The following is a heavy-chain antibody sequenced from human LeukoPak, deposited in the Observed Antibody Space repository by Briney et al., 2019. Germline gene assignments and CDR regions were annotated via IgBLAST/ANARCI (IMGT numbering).Heavy chain of an antibody. D-gene: IGHD3-10*01. CDR3: VRAPFGSGSYYYSYYFDY. CDR1: GFTFSSYS. V-gene: IGHV3-48*02. J-gene: IGHJ4*02. Sequence: PGGSLRLSCAASGFTFSSYSMNWVRQAPGKGLEWVSYISGSSTTIYYADSVKGRFTISRDNAKNSLYLQMNSLRDEDTAVYYCVRAPFGSGSYYYSYYFDYWGQGTLVTVSS. CDR2: ISGSSTTI.